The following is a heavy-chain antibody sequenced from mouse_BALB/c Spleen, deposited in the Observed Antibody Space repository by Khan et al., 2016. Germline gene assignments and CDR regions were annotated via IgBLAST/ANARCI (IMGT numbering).Heavy chain of an antibody. J-gene: IGHJ2*01. V-gene: IGHV1-9*01. D-gene: IGHD1-1*01. CDR2: ILPGSGST. Sequence: QMQLQQSGAVLMKPGASVRISCKATGYTFSSYWIEWIKQRPGHGLEWIGEILPGSGSTNYNEKFKGKATFTADTSSNTAYMQLSSLTSEDSAVYYCARDWLRYYWGQGTTLTVSS. CDR1: GYTFSSYW. CDR3: ARDWLRYY.